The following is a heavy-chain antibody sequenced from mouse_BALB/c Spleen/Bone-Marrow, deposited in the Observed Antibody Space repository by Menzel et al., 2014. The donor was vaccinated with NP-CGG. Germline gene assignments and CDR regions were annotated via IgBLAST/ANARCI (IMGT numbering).Heavy chain of an antibody. J-gene: IGHJ3*01. V-gene: IGHV1S29*02. D-gene: IGHD2-3*01. CDR2: VYPYNGDT. CDR1: GSTFTDYN. CDR3: AGGWFLSWFPY. Sequence: VQLQQSGPELVKPGASVKISCKASGSTFTDYNIHWVKQSHGKSLDWIGHVYPYNGDTGYSQKFGSRATLTVDNSSTEAYMELRCLTSEDSAVDYFAGGWFLSWFPYWGQGTLVTVSA.